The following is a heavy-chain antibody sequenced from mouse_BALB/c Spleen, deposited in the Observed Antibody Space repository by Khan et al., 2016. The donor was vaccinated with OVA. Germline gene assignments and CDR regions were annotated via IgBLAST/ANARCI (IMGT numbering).Heavy chain of an antibody. V-gene: IGHV3-2*02. CDR1: GYSITSGYA. J-gene: IGHJ2*01. D-gene: IGHD1-1*01. CDR3: ARGDYYGYYFDY. Sequence: EVQLVETGPGLVKPSQSLSLTCTVTGYSITSGYAWNWIRQFPGNQLEWMGYISYSGVTSYTPSLQSRISITRDTSKNQFFLQLNSVTTEDTATDYCARGDYYGYYFDYWGQGTTRTVSA. CDR2: ISYSGVT.